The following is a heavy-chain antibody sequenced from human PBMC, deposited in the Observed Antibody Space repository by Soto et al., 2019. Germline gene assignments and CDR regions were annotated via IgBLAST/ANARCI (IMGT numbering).Heavy chain of an antibody. CDR1: GCTLTELS. V-gene: IGHV1-24*01. CDR2: FNPEDGET. Sequence: ASVKVSCKVSGCTLTELSMHWVRQAPGKGLEWMGGFNPEDGETIYAQKFQGRVTMTEDTSTDTAYMELSGLRSEDTAVYYCATTLLRYFDWLSVWGQGTLVTVSS. J-gene: IGHJ4*02. D-gene: IGHD3-9*01. CDR3: ATTLLRYFDWLSV.